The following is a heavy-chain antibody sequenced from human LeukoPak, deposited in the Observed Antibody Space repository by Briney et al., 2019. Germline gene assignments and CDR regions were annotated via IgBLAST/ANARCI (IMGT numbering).Heavy chain of an antibody. CDR3: AKDLVVGALDY. CDR1: GFTFSSYT. V-gene: IGHV3-48*01. Sequence: GGSLRLSCAASGFTFSSYTMNWVRQAPGKRLEWVSYISTSSSTTYYADSVKGRFTISRDNSRNMLFLQMNSLRADDTAVYYCAKDLVVGALDYWGQGTLVTVSS. J-gene: IGHJ4*02. CDR2: ISTSSSTT. D-gene: IGHD1-26*01.